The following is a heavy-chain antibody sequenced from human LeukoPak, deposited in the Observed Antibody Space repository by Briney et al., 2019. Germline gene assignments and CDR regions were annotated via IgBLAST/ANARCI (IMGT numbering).Heavy chain of an antibody. Sequence: PSETLSLTCTVSGGSISSYYWSWIRQPAGKGLEWIGRIYTSGSTNHNPSLKSRVTISIDTSKNQFSLKLSSVTAADTAVYYCARHRGALYSYGYHKRGFDYWGQGTLVTVSS. J-gene: IGHJ4*02. CDR3: ARHRGALYSYGYHKRGFDY. V-gene: IGHV4-4*07. CDR2: IYTSGST. D-gene: IGHD5-18*01. CDR1: GGSISSYY.